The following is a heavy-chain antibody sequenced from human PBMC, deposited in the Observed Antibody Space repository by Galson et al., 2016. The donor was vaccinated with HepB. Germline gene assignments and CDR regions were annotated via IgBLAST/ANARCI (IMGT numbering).Heavy chain of an antibody. V-gene: IGHV1-2*02. Sequence: SVKVSCKASGYTFTAYYIHWVRQAPGQGLEWMGWINPNSGGTNYAQKFQGRVTMTRDTSISTAYMELSGLKSDDTAVYYCARVFTMVRGVTNTFYYYGMDVWGQGTTVTVSS. J-gene: IGHJ6*02. CDR3: ARVFTMVRGVTNTFYYYGMDV. CDR1: GYTFTAYY. D-gene: IGHD3-10*01. CDR2: INPNSGGT.